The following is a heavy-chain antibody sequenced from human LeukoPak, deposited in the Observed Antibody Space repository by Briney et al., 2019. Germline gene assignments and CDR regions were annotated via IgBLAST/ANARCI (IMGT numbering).Heavy chain of an antibody. Sequence: SETLSLTCTVSGDSISTYYWSWIRQPPGKGLEWIGYIYYRVTSDYNPSLKSRVTISVDTSKNQFSLKLSSVTAADTAVYYCARGVYCGGDCYNYYYYYYMDVWGKGTTVTISS. CDR3: ARGVYCGGDCYNYYYYYYMDV. J-gene: IGHJ6*03. CDR1: GDSISTYY. CDR2: IYYRVTS. V-gene: IGHV4-59*01. D-gene: IGHD2-21*02.